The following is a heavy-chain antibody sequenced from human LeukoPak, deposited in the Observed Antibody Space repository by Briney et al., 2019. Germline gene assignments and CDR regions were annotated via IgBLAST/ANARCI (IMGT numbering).Heavy chain of an antibody. CDR2: ISGSGGST. J-gene: IGHJ4*02. Sequence: PGGSLRLSCATSGFSFRNYAMSWVRQAPGKGLEWVSAISGSGGSTYYADSVKGRFTISRDNSKNTLYLQMNSLRAEDTAVYYCAKFVVVVAATFENYFDYWGQGTLVTVSS. CDR1: GFSFRNYA. V-gene: IGHV3-23*01. D-gene: IGHD2-15*01. CDR3: AKFVVVVAATFENYFDY.